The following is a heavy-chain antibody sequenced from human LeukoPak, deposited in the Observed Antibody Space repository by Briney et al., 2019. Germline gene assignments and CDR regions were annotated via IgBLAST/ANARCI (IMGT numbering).Heavy chain of an antibody. J-gene: IGHJ4*02. CDR1: GFTFNSYA. CDR3: ARDQLAYSGYDTLFDY. Sequence: GGSLRLSCAASGFTFNSYAIHWVRQAPGKGLEWVAVISYDGSNKYYADSVKGRFTISGDNSKNTLYLQLSSLRPEDTAVYYCARDQLAYSGYDTLFDYWGQGTLVTVSS. CDR2: ISYDGSNK. V-gene: IGHV3-30*04. D-gene: IGHD5-12*01.